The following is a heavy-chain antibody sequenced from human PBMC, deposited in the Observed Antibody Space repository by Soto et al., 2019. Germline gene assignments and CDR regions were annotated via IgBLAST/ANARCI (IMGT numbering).Heavy chain of an antibody. CDR1: GFSLSNAGWG. CDR3: ASTYSTSWYWFDP. CDR2: IFSNDEK. J-gene: IGHJ5*02. D-gene: IGHD6-13*01. V-gene: IGHV2-26*04. Sequence: QVTVKESGPVLVKPTETPTLTGTVPGFSLSNAGWGGSWIRQPPGKALEWLAHIFSNDEKSYSTSLKSRLTISKDTSKSQVVLIMTNMDPVDTATYYCASTYSTSWYWFDPWGQGTLVTVSS.